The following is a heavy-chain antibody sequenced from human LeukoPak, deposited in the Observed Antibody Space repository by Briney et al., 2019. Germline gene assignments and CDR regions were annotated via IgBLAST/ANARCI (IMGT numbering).Heavy chain of an antibody. D-gene: IGHD6-13*01. Sequence: SETLSLTCAVYGGSFSGYYWSWIRQPPGKGLEWIGEINHSGSTNYNPSIKSRVTISVDTSKNQSSLNLTSVTAADTAVYYCARLYIGGCSRSTNYNWFDPWGQGTLVTVSS. CDR2: INHSGST. CDR1: GGSFSGYY. V-gene: IGHV4-34*01. CDR3: ARLYIGGCSRSTNYNWFDP. J-gene: IGHJ5*02.